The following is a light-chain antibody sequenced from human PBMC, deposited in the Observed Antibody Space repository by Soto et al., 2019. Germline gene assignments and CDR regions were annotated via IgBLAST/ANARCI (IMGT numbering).Light chain of an antibody. V-gene: IGKV3-15*01. Sequence: EIVMTQSPATLSVSPGERATLSCRARQSVGIYLAWYQQKPGQAPRVVVYGASTRATGIPARGSGSGSGTELTLTLSGLQSEDVAVYDWQTYDSWLLFGEGTRLEIK. CDR2: GAS. CDR3: QTYDSWLL. CDR1: QSVGIY. J-gene: IGKJ5*01.